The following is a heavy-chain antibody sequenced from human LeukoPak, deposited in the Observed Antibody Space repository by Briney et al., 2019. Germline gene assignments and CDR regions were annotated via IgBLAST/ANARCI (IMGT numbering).Heavy chain of an antibody. D-gene: IGHD3-22*01. CDR2: ITNRGDTV. Sequence: GGSLRLSCAASGFTFSDYYMTWVRQAPGKGLEWLSYITNRGDTVFYADSVKGRFTVSRDNSKNTLYLQMNSLRAEDTAVYYCAKDHYYYDSSGYYYEASLLDYWGQGTLVTVSS. V-gene: IGHV3-11*04. CDR1: GFTFSDYY. CDR3: AKDHYYYDSSGYYYEASLLDY. J-gene: IGHJ4*02.